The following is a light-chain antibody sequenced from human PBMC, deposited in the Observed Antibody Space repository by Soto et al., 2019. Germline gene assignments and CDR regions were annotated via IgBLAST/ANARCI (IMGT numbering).Light chain of an antibody. V-gene: IGKV3-15*01. CDR1: QNVYNN. CDR2: DAS. CDR3: QQCRNWPLT. Sequence: EIVMTQSPATLSASPGEGATLFCKTGQNVYNNLAWYQQRPGQPPRLLIYDASTRATGISARFSGSGYGTEFTLTISSLQSEDFAVYFCQQCRNWPLTFGGGTQVEIK. J-gene: IGKJ4*01.